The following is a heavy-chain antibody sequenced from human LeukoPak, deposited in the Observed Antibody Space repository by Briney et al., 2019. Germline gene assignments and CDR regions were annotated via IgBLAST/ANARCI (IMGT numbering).Heavy chain of an antibody. Sequence: ASVKVSCKASGDTFTGYYMHWVRQAPGQGLEWMGWINPNSGGTNYAQKFQGRVTMTRDTSISTAYMELSSLRSEDTAVYYCARVVDDSRSDYFDYWGQGTLVTVSS. V-gene: IGHV1-2*02. J-gene: IGHJ4*02. D-gene: IGHD3-22*01. CDR1: GDTFTGYY. CDR3: ARVVDDSRSDYFDY. CDR2: INPNSGGT.